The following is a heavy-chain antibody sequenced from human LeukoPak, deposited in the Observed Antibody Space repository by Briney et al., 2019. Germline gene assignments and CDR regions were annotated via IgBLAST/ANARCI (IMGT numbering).Heavy chain of an antibody. J-gene: IGHJ4*02. CDR1: GFTFSSYA. V-gene: IGHV3-30*04. D-gene: IGHD2-15*01. CDR3: ARSPVMYCSGGSGECYFDY. Sequence: GGSLRLSCAASGFTFSSYAMHWVRQAPGKGLEWVALISYDGSNKYYADSAKGRFTISRDNSKNTLYLQMNSLRAEDTAVYYCARSPVMYCSGGSGECYFDYWGQGTLVTVSS. CDR2: ISYDGSNK.